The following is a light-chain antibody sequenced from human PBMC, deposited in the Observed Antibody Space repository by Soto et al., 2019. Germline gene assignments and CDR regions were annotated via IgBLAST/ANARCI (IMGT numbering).Light chain of an antibody. CDR2: LAS. J-gene: IGKJ4*01. CDR3: QYLNSFPIT. Sequence: IQLTQSPSSLSASVGDRVTITCRASQGIRNYLAWYQQKPGKAPNLLIYLASTLQGGVPSRFSGSGSGTDFSLTISSLQPEDVATSYCQYLNSFPITFGGGTKVELK. CDR1: QGIRNY. V-gene: IGKV1-9*01.